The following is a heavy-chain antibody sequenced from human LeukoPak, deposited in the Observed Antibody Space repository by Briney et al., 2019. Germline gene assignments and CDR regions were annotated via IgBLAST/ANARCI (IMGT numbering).Heavy chain of an antibody. CDR1: GYTLINYG. J-gene: IGHJ4*02. V-gene: IGHV1-18*01. CDR3: ARRPITMVRGVPLDY. CDR2: ISAYNGNT. D-gene: IGHD3-10*01. Sequence: ASVKVSCKASGYTLINYGISWVRQAPGQGLEWMGWISAYNGNTNYAQKFQGRVTMTTDTSTSTAYMELRSLRSDDTAVYYCARRPITMVRGVPLDYWGQGTLVTVSS.